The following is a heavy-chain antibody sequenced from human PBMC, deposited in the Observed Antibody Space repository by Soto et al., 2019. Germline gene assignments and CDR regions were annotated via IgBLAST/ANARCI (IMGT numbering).Heavy chain of an antibody. CDR2: INHSGST. D-gene: IGHD3-22*01. J-gene: IGHJ6*02. V-gene: IGHV4-34*01. CDR1: GGSFSGYY. Sequence: SETLSLTCAVFGGSFSGYYWSWIRQPPGKGLEWIGEINHSGSTNYNPSLKSRVTISVDTSKNQFSLKLSSVTAADTAVYYCARVGYYDSSGTGYYYYGMDVWGQGTTVTVSS. CDR3: ARVGYYDSSGTGYYYYGMDV.